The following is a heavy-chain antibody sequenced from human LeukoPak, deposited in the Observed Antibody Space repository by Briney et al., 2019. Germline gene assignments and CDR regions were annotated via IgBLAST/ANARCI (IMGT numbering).Heavy chain of an antibody. CDR1: AGSISSSSYY. J-gene: IGHJ4*02. V-gene: IGHV4-39*01. D-gene: IGHD2-21*01. Sequence: SETLSLTCTVSAGSISSSSYYWGWIRQPPGKGLEWLGSIYYSGSTYYNPSLKSRVTISVDTSKNQFSLKLSSLTAADTAVYYCARHLNNCGDDCYIFDYWGQGTLVTVSS. CDR2: IYYSGST. CDR3: ARHLNNCGDDCYIFDY.